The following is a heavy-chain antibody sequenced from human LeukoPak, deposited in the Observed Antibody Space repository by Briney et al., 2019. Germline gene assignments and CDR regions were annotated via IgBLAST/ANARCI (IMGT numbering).Heavy chain of an antibody. D-gene: IGHD3-10*01. CDR2: IYHSGST. J-gene: IGHJ5*02. CDR1: GGSISSGGYS. Sequence: SETLSLTCAVSGGSISSGGYSWSWIRQPPGKGLEWIGYIYHSGSTYYNPSLKSRVTISVDRSKNQFSLKLSSVTAADTAVYYCARDSFYGSANWFDPWGQGTLVTVSS. CDR3: ARDSFYGSANWFDP. V-gene: IGHV4-30-2*01.